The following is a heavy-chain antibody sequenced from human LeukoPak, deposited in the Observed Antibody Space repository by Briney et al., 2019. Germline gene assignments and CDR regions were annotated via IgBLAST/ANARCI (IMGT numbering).Heavy chain of an antibody. Sequence: GGSLRLSCAASGFTFSGYWMMWVRQIPGKGLEWVANIKQDGSVKQYVDSVKGRFTISRDNAKNSLYLQMDSLRAEDTAVYYCAKFSRAADSYWGQGTLVTVSS. V-gene: IGHV3-7*01. CDR2: IKQDGSVK. CDR3: AKFSRAADSY. D-gene: IGHD2-15*01. J-gene: IGHJ4*02. CDR1: GFTFSGYW.